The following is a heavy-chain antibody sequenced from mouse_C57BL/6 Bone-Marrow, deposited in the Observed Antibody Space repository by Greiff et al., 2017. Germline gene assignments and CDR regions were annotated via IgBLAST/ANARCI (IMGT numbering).Heavy chain of an antibody. CDR1: GYTFPDYY. Sequence: VHLVESGPELVKPGASVKISCKASGYTFPDYYINWVKLRPGQGLEWIGWFFPGSGSTYYNEKLKGKATLTVDKSSSTAYMLLSSLTSEDSAVYFCAYGSRWYFDVWGTGTTVTVSS. CDR3: AYGSRWYFDV. V-gene: IGHV1-75*01. J-gene: IGHJ1*03. CDR2: FFPGSGST. D-gene: IGHD1-1*01.